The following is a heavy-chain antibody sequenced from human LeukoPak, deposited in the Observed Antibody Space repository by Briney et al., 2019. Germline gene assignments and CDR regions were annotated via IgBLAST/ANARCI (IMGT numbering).Heavy chain of an antibody. Sequence: SETLSLTCTVSGGSISSSSYYWGWIRQPPGKGLEWIGYIYYSGSTYYNPSLKSRVTISVDTSKNQFSLKLSSVTAADTAVYYCARDPDSSSSPYFDYWGQGTLVTVSS. CDR1: GGSISSSSYY. CDR2: IYYSGST. D-gene: IGHD6-13*01. V-gene: IGHV4-31*03. J-gene: IGHJ4*02. CDR3: ARDPDSSSSPYFDY.